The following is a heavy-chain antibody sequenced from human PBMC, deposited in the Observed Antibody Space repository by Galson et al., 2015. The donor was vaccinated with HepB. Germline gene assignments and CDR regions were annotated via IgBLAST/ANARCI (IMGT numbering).Heavy chain of an antibody. Sequence: QSGAEMKKPGESLKISCKGSGYSFTNYWIGWVRQMPGKGLEWMGIIYPGDSDTKYNPSFQGQVTISADKSIGTAFLQLSSLKASDTAMYYCARPVGVTAFVDYWGQGTLVTVSS. CDR1: GYSFTNYW. D-gene: IGHD1-26*01. V-gene: IGHV5-51*01. CDR3: ARPVGVTAFVDY. J-gene: IGHJ4*02. CDR2: IYPGDSDT.